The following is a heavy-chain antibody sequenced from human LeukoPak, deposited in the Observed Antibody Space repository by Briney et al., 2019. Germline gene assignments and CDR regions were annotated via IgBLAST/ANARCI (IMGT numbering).Heavy chain of an antibody. CDR3: ARHYYGSGSSAFDV. V-gene: IGHV4-59*08. D-gene: IGHD3-10*01. CDR1: GGSLSSYY. J-gene: IGHJ3*01. Sequence: SETLSLTCAVSGGSLSSYYLSWIRQPPGKGLEWIGYIYNSGTTNYNPSLKSRVTISVDTSKNHFSLRLTSVTAADTATYYCARHYYGSGSSAFDVWGQGTMVIVSS. CDR2: IYNSGTT.